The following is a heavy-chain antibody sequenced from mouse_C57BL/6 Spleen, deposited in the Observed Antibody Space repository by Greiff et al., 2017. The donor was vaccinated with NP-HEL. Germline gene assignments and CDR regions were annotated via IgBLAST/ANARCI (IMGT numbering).Heavy chain of an antibody. D-gene: IGHD2-4*01. CDR3: ARVHDYDGGYYFDY. J-gene: IGHJ2*01. CDR1: GFTFSSYA. Sequence: EVKLVESGGGLVKPGGSLKLSCAASGFTFSSYAMSWVRQTPEKRLEWVATISDGGSYTYYPDNVKGRFTISRDNAKNNLYLQMSHLKSEDTAMYYCARVHDYDGGYYFDYWGQGTTLTVSS. CDR2: ISDGGSYT. V-gene: IGHV5-4*03.